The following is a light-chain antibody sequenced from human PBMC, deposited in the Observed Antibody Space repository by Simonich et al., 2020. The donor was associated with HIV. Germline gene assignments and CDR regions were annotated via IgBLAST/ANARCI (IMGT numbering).Light chain of an antibody. J-gene: IGKJ1*01. CDR1: QSISSW. CDR3: QQYNSYSQM. V-gene: IGKV1-5*03. CDR2: KAY. Sequence: DIQMTHSPSTLSASVGDRATITCRSSQSISSWLAWYQQKPGKTPKLLIYKAYSLQSGVPSRFSGSGSGTEFTLTISSLQPDDFATYYCQQYNSYSQMFGQGTKVEIK.